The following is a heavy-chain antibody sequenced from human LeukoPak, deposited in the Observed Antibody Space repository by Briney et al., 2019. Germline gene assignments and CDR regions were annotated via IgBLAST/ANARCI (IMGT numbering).Heavy chain of an antibody. CDR2: ISGSGGST. D-gene: IGHD4-17*01. V-gene: IGHV3-23*01. Sequence: QTGGSLRLSCAASGFTFSSYAMSWVRQAPGKGLEWVSAISGSGGSTYYADSVKGRFTISRDNSKNTLYLKMNSLRAEDTAVYYCAKDFGDYGDYYFDYWGQGTLVTVSS. CDR1: GFTFSSYA. CDR3: AKDFGDYGDYYFDY. J-gene: IGHJ4*02.